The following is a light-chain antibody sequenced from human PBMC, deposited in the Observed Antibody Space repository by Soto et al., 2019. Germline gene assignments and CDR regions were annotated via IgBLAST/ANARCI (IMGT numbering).Light chain of an antibody. CDR3: CSHAGSYTYV. J-gene: IGLJ1*01. CDR2: DVT. V-gene: IGLV2-11*01. CDR1: SSVVGGYNY. Sequence: QSALTQPRSVSGSPGQSLTISCTGTSSVVGGYNYVSWYQQYPGKVPKLMIYDVTKRPSGVPDRFSGSKSGNTASLTISGLQAEDEADYYCCSHAGSYTYVFGTGTKVTV.